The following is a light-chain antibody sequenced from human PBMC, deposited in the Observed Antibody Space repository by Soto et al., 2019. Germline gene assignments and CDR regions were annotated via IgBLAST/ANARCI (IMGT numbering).Light chain of an antibody. J-gene: IGKJ4*01. CDR1: QSVLSSSNSMNY. V-gene: IGKV4-1*01. CDR3: QQYYSTPLT. Sequence: DIVMTQSPDSLAVSLGERATINCKSSQSVLSSSNSMNYLSWYQQKPGQPPKLLFYWASTRESGVPDRFSGSGSGTDFTLTISSLQAEDVALYYCQQYYSTPLTFGGGTKVDIK. CDR2: WAS.